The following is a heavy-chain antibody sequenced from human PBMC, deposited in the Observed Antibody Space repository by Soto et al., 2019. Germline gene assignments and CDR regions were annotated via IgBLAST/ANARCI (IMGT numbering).Heavy chain of an antibody. Sequence: QVQLVESGGGVVQPGRSLRLSCAASGFTFSSYGMHWVRQAPGKGLEWVAVISYDGSNKYYADSVKGRFTISRDNFKNTLYLQMNSLRAEDTAVYYCAKELLLKSAYYGMDVWGQGTTVTVSS. CDR1: GFTFSSYG. V-gene: IGHV3-30*18. J-gene: IGHJ6*02. D-gene: IGHD2-15*01. CDR2: ISYDGSNK. CDR3: AKELLLKSAYYGMDV.